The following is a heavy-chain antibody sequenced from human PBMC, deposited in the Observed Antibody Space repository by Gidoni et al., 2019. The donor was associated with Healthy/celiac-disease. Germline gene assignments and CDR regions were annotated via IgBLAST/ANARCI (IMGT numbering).Heavy chain of an antibody. J-gene: IGHJ6*02. V-gene: IGHV3-23*01. CDR1: GFTFSSYA. Sequence: EVQLLESGGGLVQPGGSLRLSCAASGFTFSSYAMSWVRQAPGKGLGWVSAISGSGGSTYYADSVKGRFTISRDNSKNMLYLQMNSLRAEDTAVYYCAKAASRFTAPGDYYYYGMDVWGQGTTVTVSS. CDR3: AKAASRFTAPGDYYYYGMDV. D-gene: IGHD3-10*01. CDR2: ISGSGGST.